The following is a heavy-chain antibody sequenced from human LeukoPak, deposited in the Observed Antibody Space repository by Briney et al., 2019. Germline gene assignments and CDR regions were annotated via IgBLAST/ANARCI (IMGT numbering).Heavy chain of an antibody. Sequence: AGGSLRLSCVASGFSFGSYWMSWARQAPGKGLEWVANIKSDGSDKHYVDSVKGRFTISRDNAKNSLYLQMNSLTAEDTAVYYCASTARLDYWGQGTLVTVSS. CDR3: ASTARLDY. V-gene: IGHV3-7*05. CDR2: IKSDGSDK. J-gene: IGHJ4*02. D-gene: IGHD6-25*01. CDR1: GFSFGSYW.